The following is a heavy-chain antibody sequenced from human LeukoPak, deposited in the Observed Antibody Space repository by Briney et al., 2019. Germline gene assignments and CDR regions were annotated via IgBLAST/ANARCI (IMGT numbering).Heavy chain of an antibody. CDR2: IYSGGST. Sequence: PGGSLRLSCVVSGFTVSTNYMSWVRLAPGKGLEWVSLIYSGGSTYYADSVKGRFTISRDNSKNTLYLQMNSLRAEDTAVYYCAKVGSTVGVDYWGQGTLVTVSS. J-gene: IGHJ4*02. V-gene: IGHV3-53*05. D-gene: IGHD4-23*01. CDR1: GFTVSTNY. CDR3: AKVGSTVGVDY.